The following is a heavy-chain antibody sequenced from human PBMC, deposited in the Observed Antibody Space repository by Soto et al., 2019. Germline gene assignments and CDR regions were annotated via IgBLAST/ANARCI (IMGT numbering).Heavy chain of an antibody. CDR3: ARAYDYGDPRDALDT. J-gene: IGHJ3*02. CDR2: IKHSGGT. V-gene: IGHV4-34*01. Sequence: QVQLQQWGAGLLKPSETLSLTCAVYGGSFSGYYWNWVRQPPGKGLEWIGKIKHSGGTHYNPSLNVRVSISVETSKNQVSLRLTSVTAADTAVYYCARAYDYGDPRDALDTWGQGTMVTVSS. CDR1: GGSFSGYY. D-gene: IGHD4-17*01.